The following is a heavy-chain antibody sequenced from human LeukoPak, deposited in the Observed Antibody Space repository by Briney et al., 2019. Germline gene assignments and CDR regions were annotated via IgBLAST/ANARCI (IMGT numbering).Heavy chain of an antibody. CDR3: ARDASYYDFWSGYPRPYGMDV. V-gene: IGHV4-59*01. J-gene: IGHJ6*02. CDR2: NYYSGST. D-gene: IGHD3-3*01. CDR1: GGSISSYY. Sequence: KPSETLSLTCTVSGGSISSYYWSWIRQPPGKGLEWIGYNYYSGSTNYNPSLKSRVTISVDTSKNQFSLKLSSVTAADTAVYYCARDASYYDFWSGYPRPYGMDVWGQGTTVTVSS.